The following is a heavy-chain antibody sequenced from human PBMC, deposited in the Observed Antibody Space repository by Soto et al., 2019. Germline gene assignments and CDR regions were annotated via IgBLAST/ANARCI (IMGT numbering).Heavy chain of an antibody. Sequence: QAQLVESGGGVVQPGRSLRLSCAASGFTFSSYGMHWVRQAPGKGLEWVAVISYDGSNKYYADSVKGRFTISRDNSKNTLYLQMNSLRAEDTAVYYCAKVGYDFWSGYCDYWGQGTLVTVSS. CDR1: GFTFSSYG. CDR3: AKVGYDFWSGYCDY. V-gene: IGHV3-30*18. CDR2: ISYDGSNK. D-gene: IGHD3-3*01. J-gene: IGHJ4*02.